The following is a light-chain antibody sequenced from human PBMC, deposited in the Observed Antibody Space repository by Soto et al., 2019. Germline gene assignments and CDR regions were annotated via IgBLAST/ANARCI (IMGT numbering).Light chain of an antibody. J-gene: IGKJ1*01. Sequence: DIRVTQSPSSLSASVGDRVPITCRARQSMSSCLNWYQQKPGKAPKLLIYEASTVKSGVPSRFSGSGSGTEFTLTISSLQPDDFATYYCQHYNSYSEAFGQGTKV. V-gene: IGKV1-5*03. CDR1: QSMSSC. CDR2: EAS. CDR3: QHYNSYSEA.